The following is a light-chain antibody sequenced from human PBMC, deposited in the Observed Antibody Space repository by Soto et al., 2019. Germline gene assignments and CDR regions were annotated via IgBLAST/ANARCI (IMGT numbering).Light chain of an antibody. Sequence: QSALTQPPSASGSPGQSVTISCTGTSSDVGGYNYVSWYQQHPDKAPKLIIYEVSKRPSRVPDRFSGSKSDNTASLTVSGIQAEDEADYYCSSYGGYNNVIFGGGTKVTVL. CDR3: SSYGGYNNVI. CDR2: EVS. J-gene: IGLJ2*01. V-gene: IGLV2-8*01. CDR1: SSDVGGYNY.